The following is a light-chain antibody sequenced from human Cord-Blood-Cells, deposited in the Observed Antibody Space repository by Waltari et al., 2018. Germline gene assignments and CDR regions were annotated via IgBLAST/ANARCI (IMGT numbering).Light chain of an antibody. V-gene: IGLV2-14*01. CDR2: DVS. J-gene: IGLJ2*01. CDR1: SSDVGGYKY. Sequence: QSALTQHASVSGSPGQSITISCTGTSSDVGGYKYVSWYQQTPGEALKLMIDDVSHRPSGVSNRFSDSKSSNTASLTISWLQAEDEADYYCSSYTSSSTYVVFGGGTKLTVL. CDR3: SSYTSSSTYVV.